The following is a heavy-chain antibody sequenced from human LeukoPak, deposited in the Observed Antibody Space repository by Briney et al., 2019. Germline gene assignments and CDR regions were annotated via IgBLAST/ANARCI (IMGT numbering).Heavy chain of an antibody. CDR3: ARSGVIVIPTFDY. J-gene: IGHJ4*02. CDR1: GGSISSYY. D-gene: IGHD1-1*01. CDR2: IYYSGST. Sequence: SETLSLTCTVSGGSISSYYWSWIRQPPGKGLEWIGYIYYSGSTSYNPSLKSRVTISLDTSEKQFSLLLRSVTEADTAIYYCARSGVIVIPTFDYWGQGSLVNVSS. V-gene: IGHV4-59*01.